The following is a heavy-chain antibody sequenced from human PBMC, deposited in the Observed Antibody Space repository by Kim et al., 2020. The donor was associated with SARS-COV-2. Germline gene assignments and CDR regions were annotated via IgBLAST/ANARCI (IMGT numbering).Heavy chain of an antibody. Sequence: SQTLSLTCAISGDSVSSNSAAWNWIRQSPSRGLEWLGRTYYRSKWYNDYAVSVKSRITINPDTSKNQFSLQLNSVTPEDTAVYYCARVRGRVAAGTSTVYYFDYWGQGTLVTVSS. V-gene: IGHV6-1*01. D-gene: IGHD6-13*01. J-gene: IGHJ4*02. CDR1: GDSVSSNSAA. CDR3: ARVRGRVAAGTSTVYYFDY. CDR2: TYYRSKWYN.